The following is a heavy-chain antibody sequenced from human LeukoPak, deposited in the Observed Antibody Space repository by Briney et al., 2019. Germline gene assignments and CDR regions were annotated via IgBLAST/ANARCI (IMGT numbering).Heavy chain of an antibody. CDR2: IWYDGSNK. Sequence: GGSLRLSCAASGFTFSSYGMHWVRQAPGKGLEWVAVIWYDGSNKYYADSVRGRFTISRDNSKNTLYLQMNSLRAEDTAVYYCAREVGSSWVFDYWGQGTLVTVSS. CDR3: AREVGSSWVFDY. J-gene: IGHJ4*02. V-gene: IGHV3-30*19. CDR1: GFTFSSYG. D-gene: IGHD6-13*01.